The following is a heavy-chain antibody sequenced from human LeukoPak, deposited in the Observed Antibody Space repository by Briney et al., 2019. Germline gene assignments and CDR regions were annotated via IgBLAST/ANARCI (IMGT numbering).Heavy chain of an antibody. CDR1: GGSFSGYY. CDR2: INHSGST. V-gene: IGHV4-34*01. D-gene: IGHD2-8*01. J-gene: IGHJ5*02. CDR3: ARGYCTNGVCYRRRDWFDP. Sequence: SETLSLTCAVYGGSFSGYYWSWIRQPPGKGLEWIGEINHSGSTNYNPSLKSRVTISGDTSKNQFSLKLSSVTAADTAVYYCARGYCTNGVCYRRRDWFDPWGQGTLVTVSS.